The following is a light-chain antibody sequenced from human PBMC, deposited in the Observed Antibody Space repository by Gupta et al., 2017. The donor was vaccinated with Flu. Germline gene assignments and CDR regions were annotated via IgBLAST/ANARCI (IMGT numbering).Light chain of an antibody. CDR3: QSADGSGTYWV. V-gene: IGLV3-25*03. Sequence: SYELTQPPSVSVSPGQTARITCSGDALPKQFAYWYQQKPGQAPVLVMYKDTERPSRIPERFSGSSSGTTVTLTINRVQAEDEADYYCQSADGSGTYWVFGGGTKLTVL. J-gene: IGLJ3*02. CDR1: ALPKQF. CDR2: KDT.